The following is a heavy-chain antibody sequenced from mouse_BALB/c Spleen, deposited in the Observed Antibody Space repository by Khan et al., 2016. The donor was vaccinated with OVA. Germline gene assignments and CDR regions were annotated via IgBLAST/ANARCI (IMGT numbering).Heavy chain of an antibody. CDR2: ISGDSSTI. V-gene: IGHV5-17*02. Sequence: EVELVESGGGLVQPGGSRKLSCAASGFTFSSYGMHWVRQAPEKGLEWVAYISGDSSTIYYADTVKGRFTISRDNPKNTLFLQMTSLMSEDTARYYCATSYFDGYYFDYWGPGTTLTGSS. CDR1: GFTFSSYG. J-gene: IGHJ2*01. D-gene: IGHD1-1*01. CDR3: ATSYFDGYYFDY.